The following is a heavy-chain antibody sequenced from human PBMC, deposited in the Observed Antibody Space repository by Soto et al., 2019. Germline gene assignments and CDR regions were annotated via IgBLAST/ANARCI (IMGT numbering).Heavy chain of an antibody. V-gene: IGHV2-5*02. CDR3: AHRRPGHFRFYP. D-gene: IGHD3-3*02. J-gene: IGHJ5*02. Sequence: QITLKESGPPLVKPTQTPTGTCTFSGFSRSTSGVGVGWIRQPPGRPLGWLALFYWDNDKRYSPSLKNRDTISKDTSKNQVVLTMTNMDPVDTATYYCAHRRPGHFRFYPWGQGTLVTVSS. CDR2: FYWDNDK. CDR1: GFSRSTSGVG.